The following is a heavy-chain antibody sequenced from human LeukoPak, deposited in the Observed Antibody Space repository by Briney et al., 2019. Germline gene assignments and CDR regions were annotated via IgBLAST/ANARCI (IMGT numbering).Heavy chain of an antibody. CDR1: GGSFSGYY. D-gene: IGHD6-13*01. V-gene: IGHV4-34*01. CDR2: INHSGST. Sequence: SETLSLTCAVYGGSFSGYYWSWIRQPPGKGLEWIGEINHSGSTNYNPSLKSRVTISVDTSKNQFSLKLSSVTAADTAVYYRARDTLIAAAGGIDPWGQGTLVTVSS. J-gene: IGHJ5*02. CDR3: ARDTLIAAAGGIDP.